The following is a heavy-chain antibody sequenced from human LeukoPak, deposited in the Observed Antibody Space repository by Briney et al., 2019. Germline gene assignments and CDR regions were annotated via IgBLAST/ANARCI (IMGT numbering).Heavy chain of an antibody. Sequence: GGSLRLSCAASGFTFSVYAMSWVRQAPGKGLEWVAVISYDGSNKYYADSVKGRFTISRDNSKNTLYLQMNSLRAEDTAVYYCAKDSVGYSYGQGDYWGQGTLVTVSS. J-gene: IGHJ4*02. V-gene: IGHV3-30*18. CDR3: AKDSVGYSYGQGDY. D-gene: IGHD5-18*01. CDR1: GFTFSVYA. CDR2: ISYDGSNK.